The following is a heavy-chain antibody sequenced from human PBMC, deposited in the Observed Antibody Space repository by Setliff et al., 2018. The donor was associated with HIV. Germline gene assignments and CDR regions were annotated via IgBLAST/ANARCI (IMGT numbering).Heavy chain of an antibody. CDR1: GFAFSAYW. Sequence: PGGSLRLSCAASGFAFSAYWMTWVRQAPGKGLEWVAHIKEDASEKDYVNSVKGRFTISRDNAKNSLYLQMNSLRAEDTAVYYCVRGHSTFDYWGQGTLVTVSS. CDR2: IKEDASEK. J-gene: IGHJ4*02. V-gene: IGHV3-7*01. D-gene: IGHD2-21*02. CDR3: VRGHSTFDY.